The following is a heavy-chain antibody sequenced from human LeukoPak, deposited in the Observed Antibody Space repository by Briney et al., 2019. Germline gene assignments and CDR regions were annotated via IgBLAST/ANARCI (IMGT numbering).Heavy chain of an antibody. CDR2: ISYDGSNK. CDR1: GFTFSSYG. Sequence: GGSLRLSCAASGFTFSSYGMHWVRQAPGKGLEWVAVISYDGSNKYYADSVKGRFTISRDNSKSTLYLQMNSLRAEDTAVYYCSRWLQLRFFDYWGQGTLVTVSS. CDR3: SRWLQLRFFDY. J-gene: IGHJ4*02. V-gene: IGHV3-30*03. D-gene: IGHD5-24*01.